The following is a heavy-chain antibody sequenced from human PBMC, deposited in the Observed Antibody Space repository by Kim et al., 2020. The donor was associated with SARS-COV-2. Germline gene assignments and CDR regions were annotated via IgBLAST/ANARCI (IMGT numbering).Heavy chain of an antibody. CDR1: GFTFSTFS. J-gene: IGHJ4*02. CDR3: AKGNHGIYDS. CDR2: IGGSGTT. V-gene: IGHV3-23*01. Sequence: GGSLRLSCAVSGFTFSTFSMSWVRQAPGKGLEWVSTIGGSGTTYYADSVKGRCTISRDNSKNALYLQMNSLRADDTALYYCAKGNHGIYDSWGQGTLVTVSS. D-gene: IGHD3-16*01.